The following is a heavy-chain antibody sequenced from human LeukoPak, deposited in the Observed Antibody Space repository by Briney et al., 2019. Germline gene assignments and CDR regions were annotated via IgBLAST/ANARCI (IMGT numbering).Heavy chain of an antibody. CDR1: GFTFSSYP. CDR2: ISYDVSNK. V-gene: IGHV3-30*04. D-gene: IGHD2-2*01. CDR3: ARDSDCSSTGCYAPDYYYGMDV. J-gene: IGHJ6*02. Sequence: PGRSLRLSCAGSGFTFSSYPMHWVRQAPGKGLEWVACISYDVSNKFYADSVKGRFTISRDNSKNTLYLQMNSLRAEDTAVYYCARDSDCSSTGCYAPDYYYGMDVWGQGTTVTVSS.